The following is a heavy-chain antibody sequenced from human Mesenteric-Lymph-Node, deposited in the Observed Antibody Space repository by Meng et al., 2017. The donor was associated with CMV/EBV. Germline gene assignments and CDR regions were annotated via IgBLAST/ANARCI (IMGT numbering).Heavy chain of an antibody. CDR2: INWNGGST. J-gene: IGHJ6*02. CDR3: ARDRVGSGYYGMDV. CDR1: RFTFDDYG. D-gene: IGHD2-15*01. Sequence: GESLKISCVASRFTFDDYGMSWVRQAPGKGLEWVSGINWNGGSTGYADSVKGRFTISRDNAENSMYLQMDSLRAEDTALYYCARDRVGSGYYGMDVWGLGTTVTVSS. V-gene: IGHV3-20*04.